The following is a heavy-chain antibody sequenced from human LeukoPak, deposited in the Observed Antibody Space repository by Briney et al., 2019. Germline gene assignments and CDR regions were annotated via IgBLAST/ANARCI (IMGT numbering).Heavy chain of an antibody. J-gene: IGHJ4*02. V-gene: IGHV3-30-3*01. CDR3: ATHYYDSSGYYSPDY. D-gene: IGHD3-22*01. CDR2: ISYDGSNK. CDR1: GFTFGSYA. Sequence: GGSLRLSCAASGFTFGSYAMYWVRQAPGKGLEWVAVISYDGSNKYYADSVKGRLTISRDNSKNTLYLQMNSLRPEDTAVYYCATHYYDSSGYYSPDYWGQGTLVTVSS.